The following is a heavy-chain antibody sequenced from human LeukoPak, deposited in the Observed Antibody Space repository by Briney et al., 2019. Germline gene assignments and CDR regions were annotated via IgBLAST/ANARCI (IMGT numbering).Heavy chain of an antibody. D-gene: IGHD3-22*01. J-gene: IGHJ4*02. V-gene: IGHV4-61*02. CDR2: IYTSGST. CDR3: ARALDSSGYYTVTTSSFDY. Sequence: SQTLYLTCTVSGGSISSGSYYWSWIRQPAGKGLDWIGRIYTSGSTNYNPSLKRRVTISVDTSKNQFSLKLSSVTAADTAVYYCARALDSSGYYTVTTSSFDYWGQGTLVTVSS. CDR1: GGSISSGSYY.